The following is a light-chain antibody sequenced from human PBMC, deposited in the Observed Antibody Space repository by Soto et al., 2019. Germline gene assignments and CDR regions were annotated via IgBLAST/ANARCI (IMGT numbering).Light chain of an antibody. Sequence: EIVLTEPPCTLSLSTGERATLSCRASQSVSSSYLAWYQQKPGQAPRLLISGASSRATGFPDRFSGSGSGTDFTLTISSLEAEDFAVYYCQQYGSSPLTFGGGTKVDIK. J-gene: IGKJ4*01. CDR2: GAS. CDR3: QQYGSSPLT. V-gene: IGKV3-20*01. CDR1: QSVSSSY.